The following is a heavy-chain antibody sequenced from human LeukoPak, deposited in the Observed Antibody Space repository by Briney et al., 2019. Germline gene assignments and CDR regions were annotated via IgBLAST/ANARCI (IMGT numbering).Heavy chain of an antibody. CDR2: IYYSGST. CDR3: ATHYYGSGSYPDSFDY. V-gene: IGHV4-59*01. CDR1: GGSISSYY. Sequence: PSATLSLTCTVSGGSISSYYWSWIRQPPGKGLEWIGYIYYSGSTNYSPSLKSRVTISVDTSKNQFSLKLSSVTAAETAVYYCATHYYGSGSYPDSFDYWGQGTLVTVSS. D-gene: IGHD3-10*01. J-gene: IGHJ4*02.